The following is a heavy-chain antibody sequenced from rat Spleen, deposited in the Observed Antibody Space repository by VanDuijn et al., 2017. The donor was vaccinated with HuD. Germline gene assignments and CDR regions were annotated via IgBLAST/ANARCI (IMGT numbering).Heavy chain of an antibody. V-gene: IGHV5-31*01. J-gene: IGHJ2*01. CDR1: GFTFNNYW. D-gene: IGHD1-1*01. CDR3: TRGGYYRC. Sequence: EVQLMESGGGLVQPGRSLKLSCVASGFTFNNYWMTWIRQAPGKGLEWVASITNNGGSTYYPDSVKGRFTISRDNAESTLYLQMYGLRSEDTATYYCTRGGYYRCWGQGVMVTVSS. CDR2: ITNNGGST.